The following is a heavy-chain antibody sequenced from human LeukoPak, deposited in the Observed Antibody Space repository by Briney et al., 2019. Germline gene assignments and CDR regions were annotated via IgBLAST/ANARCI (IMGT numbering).Heavy chain of an antibody. V-gene: IGHV1-69*01. J-gene: IGHJ4*02. CDR2: IIPIFGTA. CDR1: GGTFSSYA. CDR3: AREDRDSSSPNFDY. Sequence: ASAKVSCKASGGTFSSYAISWVRQAPGQGLEWMGGIIPIFGTANYAQKFQGRVTITADESTSTAYMELSSLRSEDTAVYYCAREDRDSSSPNFDYWGQGTLVTVSS. D-gene: IGHD6-6*01.